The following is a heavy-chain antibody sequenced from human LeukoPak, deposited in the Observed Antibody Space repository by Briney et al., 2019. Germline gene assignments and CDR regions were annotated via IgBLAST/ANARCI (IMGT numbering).Heavy chain of an antibody. CDR2: IDPSDSYT. Sequence: GESLRISCKGSGYSFTTYWISWVRQMPGKGLEWMGRIDPSDSYTNYSPSFQGHVTLSADKSISTAYLQWSSLKASDTAMYYCARTYSSGWAFFDYWGQGNMVTVSS. D-gene: IGHD6-19*01. CDR3: ARTYSSGWAFFDY. J-gene: IGHJ4*02. V-gene: IGHV5-10-1*01. CDR1: GYSFTTYW.